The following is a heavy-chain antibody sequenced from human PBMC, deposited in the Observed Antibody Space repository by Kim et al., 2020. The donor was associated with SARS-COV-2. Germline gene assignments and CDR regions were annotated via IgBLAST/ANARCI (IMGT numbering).Heavy chain of an antibody. V-gene: IGHV4-34*01. CDR1: GGSFSGFY. J-gene: IGHJ4*02. Sequence: SETLSLTCAVYGGSFSGFYWSWIRQPPGKGLEWIGEINHSGSTNYNPSLKSRVTLSLDTSKNQLSLKLSSVTAADTAVYYCARVPLLRFWGQGTLVTVSS. CDR3: ARVPLLRF. CDR2: INHSGST. D-gene: IGHD3-16*01.